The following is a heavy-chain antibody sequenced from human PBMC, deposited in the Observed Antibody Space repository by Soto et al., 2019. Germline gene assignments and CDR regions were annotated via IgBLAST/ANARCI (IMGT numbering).Heavy chain of an antibody. CDR2: IIPIFGTA. D-gene: IGHD3-22*01. J-gene: IGHJ6*02. Sequence: GXSVKVSCKAFGGTLISYAIIWVRQSPGQGLEWMGRIIPIFGTANYAQKFQGRVTITADESTSTAYMELSSLRSEDTAVYYCARDPEKVIVGPYYYYGMDVWGQGTTVTVSS. V-gene: IGHV1-69*15. CDR1: GGTLISYA. CDR3: ARDPEKVIVGPYYYYGMDV.